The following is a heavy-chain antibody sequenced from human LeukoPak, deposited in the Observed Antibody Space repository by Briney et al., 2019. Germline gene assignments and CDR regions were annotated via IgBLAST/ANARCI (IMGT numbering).Heavy chain of an antibody. CDR2: IYYNGST. Sequence: SETLSLTCSVSGGSISISNYYWGWIRQSPGKGLEWIGSIYYNGSTYYNPSLKSRVTISVDTSKNQFSLKLSSVTAADTAVYYCARVVSDSSGYYYWYFDLWGRGTLVTVSS. V-gene: IGHV4-39*07. CDR3: ARVVSDSSGYYYWYFDL. J-gene: IGHJ2*01. D-gene: IGHD3-22*01. CDR1: GGSISISNYY.